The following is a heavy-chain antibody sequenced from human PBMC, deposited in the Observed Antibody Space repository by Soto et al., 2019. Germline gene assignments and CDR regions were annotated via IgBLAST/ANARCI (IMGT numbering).Heavy chain of an antibody. V-gene: IGHV3-23*01. D-gene: IGHD6-6*01. Sequence: GGSLRLSCAAPGFTFSSYAMSWVRQAPGKGLEWVSSISGSGGNTYYADSVKGRFTISRDNSKNTLYLQMNSLTAEDTAVYYCAKAGKQRLEAPFDPWGQGTLVTVSS. CDR1: GFTFSSYA. CDR2: ISGSGGNT. CDR3: AKAGKQRLEAPFDP. J-gene: IGHJ5*02.